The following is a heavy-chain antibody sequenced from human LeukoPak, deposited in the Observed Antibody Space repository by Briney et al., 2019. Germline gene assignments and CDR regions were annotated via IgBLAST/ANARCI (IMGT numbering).Heavy chain of an antibody. CDR1: GGSISSSSYY. V-gene: IGHV4-39*01. D-gene: IGHD2-15*01. Sequence: SETLSLTCTVSGGSISSSSYYWGWIRQPPGKGLEWIGSIYYSGSTYYNPSLKSRVTISVDTSKNQFSLKLSSVTAADTAVYYCARRVGCSGGSCYSDARKYYYYYMDVWGKGTTVTISS. CDR2: IYYSGST. J-gene: IGHJ6*03. CDR3: ARRVGCSGGSCYSDARKYYYYYMDV.